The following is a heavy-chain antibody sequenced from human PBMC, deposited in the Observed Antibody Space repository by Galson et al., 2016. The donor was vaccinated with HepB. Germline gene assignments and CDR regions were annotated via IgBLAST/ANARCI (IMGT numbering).Heavy chain of an antibody. D-gene: IGHD3-10*01. Sequence: SLRLSCAASGFTVSSNYLSWVRQAPGKGLEWVSIVYSGDNTYYADSVKGRFTISRDNSKNTLFLQMSSLRVEETAVYYCARVGPEGSFDYWGQGTLVTVSS. V-gene: IGHV3-53*01. CDR1: GFTVSSNY. CDR3: ARVGPEGSFDY. CDR2: VYSGDNT. J-gene: IGHJ4*02.